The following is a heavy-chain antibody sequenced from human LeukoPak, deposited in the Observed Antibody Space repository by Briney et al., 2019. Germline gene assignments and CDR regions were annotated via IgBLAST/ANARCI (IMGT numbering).Heavy chain of an antibody. Sequence: SETLSLTCTVSGGSISSSSYYWGWIRQPPGKGLEWTGSIYYSGSTYYNPSLKSRVTISVDTSKNQFSLKLSSVTAADTAVYYCASYYYDSSGYYYGAFDIWGQGTMVTVSS. J-gene: IGHJ3*02. V-gene: IGHV4-39*01. CDR2: IYYSGST. D-gene: IGHD3-22*01. CDR3: ASYYYDSSGYYYGAFDI. CDR1: GGSISSSSYY.